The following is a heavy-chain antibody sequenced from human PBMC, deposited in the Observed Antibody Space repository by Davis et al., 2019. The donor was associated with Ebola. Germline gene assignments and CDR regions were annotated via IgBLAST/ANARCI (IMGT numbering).Heavy chain of an antibody. CDR1: GFTFSSYW. J-gene: IGHJ4*02. CDR3: ARAGNYASPHHFDY. Sequence: GGSLRLSCAASGFTFSSYWMSWVRQAPGKGLEWVANIKQDGSEKYYVDSVKGRFTISRDNAKNSLYLQMNSLRAEDTAVYYCARAGNYASPHHFDYWGQGSLVTVSS. V-gene: IGHV3-7*01. D-gene: IGHD1-7*01. CDR2: IKQDGSEK.